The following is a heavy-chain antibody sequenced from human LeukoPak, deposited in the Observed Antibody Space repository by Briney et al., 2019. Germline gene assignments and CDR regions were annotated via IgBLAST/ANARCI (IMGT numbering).Heavy chain of an antibody. CDR1: GFTFSSYS. CDR3: ARDGQYLPWFGAYGMDV. Sequence: PGGSLRLSCAASGFTFSSYSMNWVRQAPGKGLEWVSYISSSSSTIYYADSVKGRFTISRDNAKNSLYLQMNSLRAEDTAVYYCARDGQYLPWFGAYGMDVWGQGTTVTVSS. J-gene: IGHJ6*02. CDR2: ISSSSSTI. D-gene: IGHD3-10*01. V-gene: IGHV3-48*04.